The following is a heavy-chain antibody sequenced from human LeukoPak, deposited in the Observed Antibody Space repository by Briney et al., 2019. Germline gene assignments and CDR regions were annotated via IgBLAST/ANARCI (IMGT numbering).Heavy chain of an antibody. J-gene: IGHJ3*02. CDR1: GGTFSSYA. CDR2: IIPIFGTA. CDR3: ARMIVGATRDAFDI. V-gene: IGHV1-69*13. Sequence: SVKVSCKASGGTFSSYAISWVRQASGQGLEWMGGIIPIFGTANYAQKFQGRVTITADESTSTAYMELSSLRSEDTAVYYCARMIVGATRDAFDIWGQGTMVTVSS. D-gene: IGHD1-26*01.